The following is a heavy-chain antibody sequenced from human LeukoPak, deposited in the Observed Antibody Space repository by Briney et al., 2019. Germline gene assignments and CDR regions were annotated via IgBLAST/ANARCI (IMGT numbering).Heavy chain of an antibody. CDR3: ARSYRRWDQRFDY. Sequence: PGGSLRFSCAASGFTFSSYWMSWVRQAPGKGLEWVANIKQGGSEKYYVDSVKGRFTISRDNAKNSLYLQMNSLRAEDTAVYYCARSYRRWDQRFDYWGQGTLVTVSS. V-gene: IGHV3-7*01. CDR2: IKQGGSEK. D-gene: IGHD1-26*01. J-gene: IGHJ4*02. CDR1: GFTFSSYW.